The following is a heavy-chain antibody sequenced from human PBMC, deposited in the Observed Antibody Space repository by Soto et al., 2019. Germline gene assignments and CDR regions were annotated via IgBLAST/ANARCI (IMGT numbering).Heavy chain of an antibody. V-gene: IGHV3-66*01. Sequence: EVQLVESGGGLVQPGGSLRLSCAASGFNVSTKYMSWVRQAPGKGLEWVSVFYSGVSAYYADSVKGRFTISRDHSKNTLFRQLNSLRADDTAVYYCATERGGSSGWYNPFYYWGQGTLVTVSP. D-gene: IGHD6-19*01. CDR1: GFNVSTKY. CDR3: ATERGGSSGWYNPFYY. CDR2: FYSGVSA. J-gene: IGHJ4*02.